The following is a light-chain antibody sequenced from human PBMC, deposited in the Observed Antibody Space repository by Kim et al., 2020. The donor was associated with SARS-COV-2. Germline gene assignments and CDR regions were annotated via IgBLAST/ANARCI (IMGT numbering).Light chain of an antibody. CDR2: DAS. J-gene: IGKJ2*01. CDR1: QDISDY. CDR3: QQSDNLPIT. V-gene: IGKV1-33*01. Sequence: TSIGDRVTIPCQASQDISDYLNWYQQKPGKAPKLVIYDASILETGVPSRFSGSGSGTDFTFTISSLQPEDIATYYCQQSDNLPITFGQGTKLEIK.